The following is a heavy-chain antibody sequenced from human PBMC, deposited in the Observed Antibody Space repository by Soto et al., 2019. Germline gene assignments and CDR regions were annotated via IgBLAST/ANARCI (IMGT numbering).Heavy chain of an antibody. J-gene: IGHJ4*02. V-gene: IGHV1-2*04. D-gene: IGHD5-18*01. CDR3: ARDKGYSYGQAIDY. Sequence: ASVKVSCKASGYTFTGYYMHWVRQAPGQGLEWMGWINPNSGGTNYAQKFQGWVTMTRDTSISTAYMELSRLRSDDTAVYYCARDKGYSYGQAIDYWGQGTLVTVS. CDR1: GYTFTGYY. CDR2: INPNSGGT.